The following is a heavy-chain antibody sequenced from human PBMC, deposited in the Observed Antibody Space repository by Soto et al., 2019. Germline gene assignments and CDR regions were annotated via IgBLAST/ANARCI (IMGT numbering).Heavy chain of an antibody. CDR1: GFPLSSYW. CDR3: ARKRDWVDY. J-gene: IGHJ4*02. D-gene: IGHD2-21*01. V-gene: IGHV3-7*01. CDR2: TKQDGSEK. Sequence: EVQLVESGGGLVQPGGSLRLSCVVSGFPLSSYWMSWVRQAPGKGLEWVANTKQDGSEKYYVDSVKGRFTISRDNAKNSLYLQMNSLRAEDSAVYYCARKRDWVDYWGQGTLLTVSS.